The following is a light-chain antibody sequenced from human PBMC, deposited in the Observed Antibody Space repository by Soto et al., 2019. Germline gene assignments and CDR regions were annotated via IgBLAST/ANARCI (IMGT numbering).Light chain of an antibody. CDR2: STS. CDR3: LYSNSYPLT. CDR1: QGIGND. J-gene: IGKJ4*02. V-gene: IGKV1-17*01. Sequence: DIQMTQSPSSLSASVGDRVTITCRASQGIGNDLGWYQQKPGKAPKRLIYSTSSLQSGVPSRFSGSGSGTDIRPTSSILQPEYSAIYYCLYSNSYPLTFGRGTKVEIK.